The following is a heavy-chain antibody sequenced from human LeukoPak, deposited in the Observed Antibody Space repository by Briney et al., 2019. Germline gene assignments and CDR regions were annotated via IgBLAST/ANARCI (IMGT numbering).Heavy chain of an antibody. CDR1: GYTFTTYD. CDR2: INPNSGGT. J-gene: IGHJ4*02. Sequence: GASVNVSCKASGYTFTTYDINWVRQATGQGLEWMGWINPNSGGTNYAQKFQGRVTTTRDTSISTAYMELSRLRSDDTAVYYCARGQLLWFGELYSFDYWGQGTLVTVSS. D-gene: IGHD3-10*01. CDR3: ARGQLLWFGELYSFDY. V-gene: IGHV1-2*02.